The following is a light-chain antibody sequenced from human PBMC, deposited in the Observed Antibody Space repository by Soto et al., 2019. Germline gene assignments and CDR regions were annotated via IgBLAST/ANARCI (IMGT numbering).Light chain of an antibody. V-gene: IGKV3-11*01. J-gene: IGKJ3*01. CDR2: DAS. CDR1: QNVSTY. Sequence: IVFTQSPATLSLSPGERATLSCRASQNVSTYLAWYQQKPGQAPRLLIYDASNRTTGIPARFSGSGSGTDFTLTISSLELEDFAVYYCQQRTNWLTFGPGTKVDIK. CDR3: QQRTNWLT.